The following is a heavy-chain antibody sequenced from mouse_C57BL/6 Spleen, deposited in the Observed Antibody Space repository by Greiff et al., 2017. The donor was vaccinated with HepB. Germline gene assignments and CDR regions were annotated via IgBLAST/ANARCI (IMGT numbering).Heavy chain of an antibody. CDR3: ARHEYGSSYGYAMDY. Sequence: VQLVESGPGLVAPSQSLSITCTVSGFSLTSYGVHWVRQPPGKGLEWLVVIWSDGSTTYNSALNSRLSISKDNSKSQVFLKMNSLQTDDTAMYYCARHEYGSSYGYAMDYWGQGTSVTVSS. CDR2: IWSDGST. V-gene: IGHV2-6-1*01. CDR1: GFSLTSYG. D-gene: IGHD1-1*01. J-gene: IGHJ4*01.